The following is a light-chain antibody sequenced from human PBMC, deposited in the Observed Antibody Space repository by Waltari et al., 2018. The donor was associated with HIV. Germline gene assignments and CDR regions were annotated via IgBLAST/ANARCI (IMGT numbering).Light chain of an antibody. V-gene: IGLV2-14*01. J-gene: IGLJ2*01. CDR3: SSYTTSTTPVV. Sequence: SALPQPASVSGSPGQSITISCTGTSSAVGGYNYVPWYQQHPGKAPKLLISEVSNRPSGISNRFSGSKSGNTASLTISGLQTEDEANYYCSSYTTSTTPVVFGGGTKLTVL. CDR1: SSAVGGYNY. CDR2: EVS.